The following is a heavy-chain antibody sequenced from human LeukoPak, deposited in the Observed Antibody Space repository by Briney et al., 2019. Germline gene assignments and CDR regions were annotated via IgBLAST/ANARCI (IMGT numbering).Heavy chain of an antibody. J-gene: IGHJ4*02. CDR2: IKQDGSEK. CDR3: ARITYYYDSSGYYYPYYFDY. D-gene: IGHD3-22*01. V-gene: IGHV3-7*01. CDR1: GFTFSSYW. Sequence: TGGSLRLSCAASGFTFSSYWMSWVRQAPGKGLEWVANIKQDGSEKYYVDSVKGRFTISRDNAKNSLYLQMNSLRAEDTAVYYCARITYYYDSSGYYYPYYFDYWGQGTLVTVSS.